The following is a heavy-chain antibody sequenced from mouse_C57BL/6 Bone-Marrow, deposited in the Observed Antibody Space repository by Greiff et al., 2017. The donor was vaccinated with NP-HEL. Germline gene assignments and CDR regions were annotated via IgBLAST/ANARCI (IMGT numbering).Heavy chain of an antibody. J-gene: IGHJ4*01. CDR1: GFNIKNTY. CDR3: ARYYGSSHYYAMDY. Sequence: EVKLVESVAELVRPGASVKLSCTASGFNIKNTYMHWVKQRPEQGLEWIGRIDPANGNTKYAPKFQGKATITADTSSNTAYLQLSSLTSEDTAIYYCARYYGSSHYYAMDYWGQGTSVTVSS. V-gene: IGHV14-3*01. CDR2: IDPANGNT. D-gene: IGHD1-1*01.